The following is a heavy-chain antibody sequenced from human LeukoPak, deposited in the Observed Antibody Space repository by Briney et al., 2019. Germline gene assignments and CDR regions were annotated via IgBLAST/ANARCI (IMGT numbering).Heavy chain of an antibody. CDR2: ISSSSSYI. CDR1: GFTFSSYA. Sequence: PGGSLRLSCAASGFTFSSYAMNWVRQAPGKGLEWVSSISSSSSYIYYADSVKGRFTISRDNAKNSLYLQMNSLRAEDTAVYYCASFTYYYESSGYPIDYWGQGTLVTVSS. J-gene: IGHJ4*02. D-gene: IGHD3-22*01. V-gene: IGHV3-21*01. CDR3: ASFTYYYESSGYPIDY.